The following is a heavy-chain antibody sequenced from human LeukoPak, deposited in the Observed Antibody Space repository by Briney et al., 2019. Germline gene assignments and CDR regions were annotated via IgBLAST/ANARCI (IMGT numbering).Heavy chain of an antibody. D-gene: IGHD6-19*01. V-gene: IGHV3-64*01. Sequence: GGSLRLSCAVSGFTFSSYAMHWVRQAPGKGLEYVSAIGSNGGSTYYANSVKGRFTISRDNSKNTLYLQMGSLRAEDMAVFYCARESAVAGPFDYWGQGTLVTVSS. CDR1: GFTFSSYA. CDR2: IGSNGGST. J-gene: IGHJ4*02. CDR3: ARESAVAGPFDY.